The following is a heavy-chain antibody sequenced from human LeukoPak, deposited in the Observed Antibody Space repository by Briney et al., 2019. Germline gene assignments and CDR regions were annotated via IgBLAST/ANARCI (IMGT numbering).Heavy chain of an antibody. J-gene: IGHJ6*02. CDR3: ARWTVYYGMDV. D-gene: IGHD4-11*01. CDR1: GFTFSSYS. Sequence: RSGGSLRLSCAASGFTFSSYSMNWVRQAPGKGLEWVSYISSSSSTIYYADSVKGRFTISRDNAKNSLYLQMNSLRAEDTAVYYCARWTVYYGMDVWGQGTTVTVSS. CDR2: ISSSSSTI. V-gene: IGHV3-48*01.